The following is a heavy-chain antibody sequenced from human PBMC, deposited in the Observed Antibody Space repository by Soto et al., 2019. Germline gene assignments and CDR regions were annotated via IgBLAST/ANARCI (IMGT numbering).Heavy chain of an antibody. J-gene: IGHJ3*02. CDR1: GGTFSSNA. Sequence: QVQLVQSGAEVKKPGSSVRVSCKASGGTFSSNAVSWVRQAPGQGLEWMGGIIPIFGTANYAQKFQGRVTINADESTNTAYMELSSLRSEDTAVYFCAFRDGRNYWLDAFDIWGQGAMVTVSS. D-gene: IGHD2-8*02. CDR2: IIPIFGTA. V-gene: IGHV1-69*01. CDR3: AFRDGRNYWLDAFDI.